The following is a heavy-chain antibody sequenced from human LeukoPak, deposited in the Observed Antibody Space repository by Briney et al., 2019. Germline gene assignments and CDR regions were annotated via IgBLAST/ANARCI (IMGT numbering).Heavy chain of an antibody. J-gene: IGHJ6*02. CDR3: ARNNGMDV. CDR2: VNRDGSET. Sequence: PGGSLRLSCAASGFALSSHWMTWVRQVPGRGSEWVANVNRDGSETYYLDSVKGRFTISKDNAKNSLYLQMNSLRAEDTALYHCARNNGMDVWGQGTTVIVSS. V-gene: IGHV3-7*03. CDR1: GFALSSHW.